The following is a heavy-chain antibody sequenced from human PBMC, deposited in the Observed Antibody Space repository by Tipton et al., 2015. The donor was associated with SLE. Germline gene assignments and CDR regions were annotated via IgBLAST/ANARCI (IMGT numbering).Heavy chain of an antibody. V-gene: IGHV3-30*02. CDR2: IRYDGRNE. J-gene: IGHJ5*01. CDR3: AKVGGSGNYYNWCDS. CDR1: GFTFSSCG. Sequence: SLRLSCAASGFTFSSCGMHWVRQAPGKGLEWVAFIRYDGRNENFADSVKGRFTISRDNSKNTLYLFMNSLRPEDTAVYYCAKVGGSGNYYNWCDSWGQGTLVTVSS. D-gene: IGHD3-10*01.